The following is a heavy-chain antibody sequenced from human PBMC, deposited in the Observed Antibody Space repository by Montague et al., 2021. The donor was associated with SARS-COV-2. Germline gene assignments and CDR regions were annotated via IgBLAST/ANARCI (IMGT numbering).Heavy chain of an antibody. CDR3: ARGGATYYYDTSGYVNAFDT. Sequence: SDTLSLTCTVSGDSISTYYWSWIRQPPGKGLEWIGYIYYNGYTNXSPSLKSRVTISVDTSKNQFSLRLSSVTAADTAVYFCARGGATYYYDTSGYVNAFDTWGQGTMVTVSS. CDR2: IYYNGYT. D-gene: IGHD3-22*01. CDR1: GDSISTYY. V-gene: IGHV4-59*07. J-gene: IGHJ3*02.